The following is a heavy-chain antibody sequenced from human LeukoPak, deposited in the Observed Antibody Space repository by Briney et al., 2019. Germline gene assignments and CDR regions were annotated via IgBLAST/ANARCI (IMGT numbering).Heavy chain of an antibody. CDR2: INHSGST. CDR1: GGSLSGYY. J-gene: IGHJ5*02. Sequence: PSETLSLTCAVYGGSLSGYYWSWIRQPPGKGLEWIGEINHSGSTNYNPSLKSRVTISVDTSKNQFSLKLSSVTAADTAVHYCARGRNFVVVVAATLLRANWFDPWGQGTLVTVSS. V-gene: IGHV4-34*01. D-gene: IGHD2-15*01. CDR3: ARGRNFVVVVAATLLRANWFDP.